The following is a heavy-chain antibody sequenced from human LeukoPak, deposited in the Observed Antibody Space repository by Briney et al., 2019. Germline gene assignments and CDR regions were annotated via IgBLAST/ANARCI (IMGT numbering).Heavy chain of an antibody. J-gene: IGHJ4*02. V-gene: IGHV3-15*01. CDR2: IKSKTDGGTT. CDR3: SYYYDSSGYPDFDY. D-gene: IGHD3-22*01. CDR1: GFTFSNAW. Sequence: PGGSLRLSCAASGFTFSNAWMRWVRQAPGKGLEWVGRIKSKTDGGTTDYAAPVKGRLTISRDGSKNTLYLQMNSLKTEDTAVYYCSYYYDSSGYPDFDYWGQGTLVTVSS.